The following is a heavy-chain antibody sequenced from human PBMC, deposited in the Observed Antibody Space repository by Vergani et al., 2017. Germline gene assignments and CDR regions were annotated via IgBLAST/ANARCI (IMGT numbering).Heavy chain of an antibody. J-gene: IGHJ5*02. Sequence: QVQLQESGPGLVKPSETLSLTCAVYGGSFSGYYWSWIRQPPGKGLEWIGEINHSGSTNYNPSLKSRVTISVDTSKNQFSLKLSSVTAADTAVYYCARGGTYYGSGSYYNGLYNWFDPWGQGTLVTVSS. CDR3: ARGGTYYGSGSYYNGLYNWFDP. D-gene: IGHD3-10*01. CDR1: GGSFSGYY. CDR2: INHSGST. V-gene: IGHV4-34*01.